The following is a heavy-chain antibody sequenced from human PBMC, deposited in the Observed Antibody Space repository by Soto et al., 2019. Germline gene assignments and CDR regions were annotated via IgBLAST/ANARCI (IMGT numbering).Heavy chain of an antibody. CDR2: SNKDGSST. V-gene: IGHV3-74*01. CDR1: GFTFSNYW. J-gene: IGHJ4*02. Sequence: EVQLVESGGGLVHPGGSLRLSCAASGFTFSNYWMHWVRQVPGKGLEWVSRSNKDGSSTGYAASVKGRFTIARDNAKTTLYVQMNSLRVEDTAVYYCAKDVYYGASDFWCQGTLVTVSS. D-gene: IGHD4-17*01. CDR3: AKDVYYGASDF.